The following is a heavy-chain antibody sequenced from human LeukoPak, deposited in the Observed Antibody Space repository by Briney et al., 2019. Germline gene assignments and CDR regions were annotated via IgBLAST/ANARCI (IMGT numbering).Heavy chain of an antibody. CDR2: IYYSGST. J-gene: IGHJ4*02. CDR1: GGSISSSSYY. Sequence: PSETLSLTCTVSGGSISSSSYYWGWTRQPPGKVLEWIGSIYYSGSTYYNPSLKSRVTISVDTSKNQFSLKLSSVTAADTAVYYCARQGWYSSSWYRTYWGQGTLVTVSS. V-gene: IGHV4-39*01. D-gene: IGHD6-13*01. CDR3: ARQGWYSSSWYRTY.